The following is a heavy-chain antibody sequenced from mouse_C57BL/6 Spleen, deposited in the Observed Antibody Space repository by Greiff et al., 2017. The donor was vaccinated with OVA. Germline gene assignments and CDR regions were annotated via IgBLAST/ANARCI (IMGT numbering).Heavy chain of an antibody. J-gene: IGHJ3*01. D-gene: IGHD2-3*01. CDR3: ALIYDGYPWFAY. V-gene: IGHV1-22*01. CDR1: GYTFTDYN. Sequence: VQLQQSGPELVKPGASVKMSCKASGYTFTDYNMHWVKQSHGKSLEWIGYINPNNGGTSYNQKFKGKATLTVNKSSSTAYMELRSLTSEDSAVYYCALIYDGYPWFAYWGQGTLVTVSA. CDR2: INPNNGGT.